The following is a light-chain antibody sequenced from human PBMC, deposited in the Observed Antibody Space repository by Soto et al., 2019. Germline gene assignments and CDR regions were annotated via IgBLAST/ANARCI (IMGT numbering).Light chain of an antibody. J-gene: IGLJ1*01. CDR1: SSDVGGYNY. CDR3: SSYTRSSTLYV. V-gene: IGLV2-14*01. Sequence: HSVLTQPASVSGSPGQSITISCTGTSSDVGGYNYVSWYQQYPGKAPKLMIYEVSNRPSGVSHRFSGSKSGNTASLTISGLQAEDEADYYCSSYTRSSTLYVFGTGTKLTVL. CDR2: EVS.